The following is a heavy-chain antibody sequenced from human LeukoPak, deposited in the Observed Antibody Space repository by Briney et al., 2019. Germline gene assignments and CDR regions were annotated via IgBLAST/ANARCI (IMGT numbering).Heavy chain of an antibody. D-gene: IGHD2-21*01. Sequence: GGSLRLSCAASGFSFSSYWMTWVRQPPGKGLEWVSTITKVGSVKNYMDSVKGRFTISRDNAKNSLYLQMNSLRAEDAAVYYCARDFSPYCGGDCYFDAFDVWGQGTVVTVSS. V-gene: IGHV3-7*01. CDR2: ITKVGSVK. CDR1: GFSFSSYW. CDR3: ARDFSPYCGGDCYFDAFDV. J-gene: IGHJ3*01.